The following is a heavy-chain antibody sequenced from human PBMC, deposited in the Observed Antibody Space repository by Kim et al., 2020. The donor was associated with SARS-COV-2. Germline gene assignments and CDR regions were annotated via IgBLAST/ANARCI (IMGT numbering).Heavy chain of an antibody. J-gene: IGHJ4*02. Sequence: GGSLRLSCAASGFTFSSYGMHWVRQAPGKGLVRVAVIWYDGSNKYYADSVKGRFTISRDNSKNTVYLQMNSLRAEDTAVYYCAKGSMVQGVMGPDYWGQGTLVAVSS. CDR3: AKGSMVQGVMGPDY. CDR2: IWYDGSNK. CDR1: GFTFSSYG. D-gene: IGHD3-10*01. V-gene: IGHV3-33*06.